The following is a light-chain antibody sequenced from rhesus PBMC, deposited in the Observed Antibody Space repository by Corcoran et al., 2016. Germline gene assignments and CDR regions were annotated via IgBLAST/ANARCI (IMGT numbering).Light chain of an antibody. J-gene: IGKJ1*01. CDR2: AAS. CDR3: LQHNSDPWT. CDR1: QGISSS. V-gene: IGKV1-28*01. Sequence: DIRMTQSPSSLSASVGDTVTITCRASQGISSSLNWFQQKPGKAPKLLIYAASSLEGGVPSRFSGSGSGTEFTLTISSLQPEDFAAYYCLQHNSDPWTFGQGTKVEIK.